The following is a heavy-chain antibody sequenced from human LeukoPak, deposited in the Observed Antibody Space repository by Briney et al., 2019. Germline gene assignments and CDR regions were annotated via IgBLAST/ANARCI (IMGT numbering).Heavy chain of an antibody. Sequence: PSETLSLTCTVSGYSISSGYYWGWIRQPPGKGLEWIGSIYHSGSTYYNPSLKSRVTISVDTSKNQFSLKLSSVTAADTAVYYCARVGMTTVVTPLSFFDYWGQGTLVTVSS. J-gene: IGHJ4*02. CDR3: ARVGMTTVVTPLSFFDY. V-gene: IGHV4-38-2*02. CDR1: GYSISSGYY. CDR2: IYHSGST. D-gene: IGHD4-23*01.